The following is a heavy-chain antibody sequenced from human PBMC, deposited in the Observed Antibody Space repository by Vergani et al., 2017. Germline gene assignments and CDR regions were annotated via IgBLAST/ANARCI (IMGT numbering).Heavy chain of an antibody. V-gene: IGHV3-23*01. Sequence: EVQLLASGGGLVQPGGSLRLSCAASGFSFSSYAMSWVRQAPGKGLEWVSAISGSGGSTYYADSVKGRFTISRDNSKTTLYLKMNSLRAEDTAVYYCAKSTVLLWFGELSGYYFDYWGQGTLVTVSS. CDR3: AKSTVLLWFGELSGYYFDY. J-gene: IGHJ4*02. CDR2: ISGSGGST. D-gene: IGHD3-10*01. CDR1: GFSFSSYA.